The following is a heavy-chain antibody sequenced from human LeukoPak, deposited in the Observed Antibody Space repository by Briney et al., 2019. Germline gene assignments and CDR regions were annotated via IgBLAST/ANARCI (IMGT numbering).Heavy chain of an antibody. Sequence: SVKVSCKASGGTFSSYAISWVRQAPGQGLEWMGRIIPILGIANYAQKFQGRVTITADKSTSTAYMELSSLRSEDTAVYYCARWGDYDILTGQADWFDPWGQGTLVTVSS. CDR2: IIPILGIA. CDR3: ARWGDYDILTGQADWFDP. CDR1: GGTFSSYA. D-gene: IGHD3-9*01. V-gene: IGHV1-69*04. J-gene: IGHJ5*02.